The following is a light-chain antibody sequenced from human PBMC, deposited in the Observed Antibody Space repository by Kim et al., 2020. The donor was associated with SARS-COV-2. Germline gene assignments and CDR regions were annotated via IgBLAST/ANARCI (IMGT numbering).Light chain of an antibody. J-gene: IGLJ3*02. CDR2: YDS. CDR3: QVWDSSSDHRV. CDR1: NIGSKS. Sequence: PGKAARSTCGGNNIGSKSVHWYQQKPGQAPVLVIYYDSDRPSGIPERFSGSNSGNTATLTISRVEAGDEADYYCQVWDSSSDHRVFGGGTKLTVL. V-gene: IGLV3-21*04.